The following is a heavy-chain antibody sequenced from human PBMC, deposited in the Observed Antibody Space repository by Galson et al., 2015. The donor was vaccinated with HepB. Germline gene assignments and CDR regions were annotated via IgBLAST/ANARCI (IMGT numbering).Heavy chain of an antibody. V-gene: IGHV1-2*02. CDR1: GYTFTGYY. Sequence: SVKVSCKASGYTFTGYYMHWVRQAPGQGLEWMGWINPNSGGTNYAQKFQGRVTMTRDTSISTAYMELSRLRSDDTVVYYCAREYCSSASCFDYWGQGTLVTVSS. CDR2: INPNSGGT. D-gene: IGHD2-2*01. J-gene: IGHJ4*02. CDR3: AREYCSSASCFDY.